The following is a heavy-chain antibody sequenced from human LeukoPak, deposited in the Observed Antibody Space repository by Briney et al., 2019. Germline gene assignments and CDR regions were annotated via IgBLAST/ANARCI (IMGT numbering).Heavy chain of an antibody. CDR2: IYESGTT. D-gene: IGHD2-15*01. CDR1: GESLNSYY. CDR3: ARGAWATRLGS. J-gene: IGHJ4*02. V-gene: IGHV4-34*01. Sequence: SETLSLTCAVYGESLNSYYWSWVRQPPGEGLKWIGEIYESGTTEYNPSLKSRVTISMVPSKQQFSLSLSSVTAADTAVYYCARGAWATRLGSWGLGTPVIVSS.